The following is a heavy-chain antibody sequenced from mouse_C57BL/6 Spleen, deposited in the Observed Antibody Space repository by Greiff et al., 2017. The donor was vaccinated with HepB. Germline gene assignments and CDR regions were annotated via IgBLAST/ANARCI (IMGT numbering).Heavy chain of an antibody. D-gene: IGHD2-14*01. Sequence: QVQLQQPGAELVMPGASVKLSCKASGYTFTSYWMHWVKQRPGQGLEWIGEIDPSDSYTNYNQKFKGKSTWTVDKSSSTAYMQLSSLTSEDSAVYYCARKGGTPWGQGTLVTVSA. CDR2: IDPSDSYT. CDR3: ARKGGTP. CDR1: GYTFTSYW. J-gene: IGHJ3*01. V-gene: IGHV1-69*01.